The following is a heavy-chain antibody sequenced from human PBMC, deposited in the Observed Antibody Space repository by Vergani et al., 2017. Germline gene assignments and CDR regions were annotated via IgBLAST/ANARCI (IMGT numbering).Heavy chain of an antibody. CDR1: GFTFSSYS. Sequence: EVQLVESGGGLVQPGGSLRLSCAASGFTFSSYSMNWVRQAPGKGLEWVSSISSSSSYIYYADSVKGRFTISRDNAKNSLYLQMNSLRAEDTAVYYCASSILSSTSCFDWGQGTLVTVSA. V-gene: IGHV3-21*01. CDR3: ASSILSSTSCFD. CDR2: ISSSSSYI. J-gene: IGHJ4*02. D-gene: IGHD2-2*01.